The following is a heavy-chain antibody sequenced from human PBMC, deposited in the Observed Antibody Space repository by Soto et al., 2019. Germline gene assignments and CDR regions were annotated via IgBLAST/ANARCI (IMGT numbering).Heavy chain of an antibody. V-gene: IGHV2-5*02. CDR3: AAENSGGNAAVFVFDY. CDR1: GFSLSTSGVG. CDR2: IYWDDDK. J-gene: IGHJ4*02. D-gene: IGHD2-15*01. Sequence: QITLKESGPTLVKPTQTLTLTCTFSGFSLSTSGVGVGWIRQPPGKALEWLALIYWDDDKRYSPSLKSSLTIPKDTTITQVVPTMTNKDPVDTATYFCAAENSGGNAAVFVFDYWGQGTLVTVSS.